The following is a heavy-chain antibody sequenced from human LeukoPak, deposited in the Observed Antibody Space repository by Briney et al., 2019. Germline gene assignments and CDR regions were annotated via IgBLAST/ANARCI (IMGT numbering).Heavy chain of an antibody. D-gene: IGHD3-22*01. CDR2: FYSGGGT. V-gene: IGHV3-53*01. CDR1: GFAVGSNY. CDR3: ARGGDGSGYYYFDY. J-gene: IGHJ4*02. Sequence: PGGSLRLSCAASGFAVGSNYMNWVRQAPGKGLEWVSVFYSGGGTYYADSVKGRFTISRDISKNTLYLQMNRLRAEDTAVYYCARGGDGSGYYYFDYWGQGTLVTVSS.